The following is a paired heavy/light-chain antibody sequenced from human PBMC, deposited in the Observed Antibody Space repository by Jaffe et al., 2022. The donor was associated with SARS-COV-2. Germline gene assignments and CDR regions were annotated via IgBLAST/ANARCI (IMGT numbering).Light chain of an antibody. CDR2: DAS. Sequence: VLTQSPATLSLSPGETATLSCGASQSVASGYLAWYQQKPGLAPRLLISDASRRAPGIPDRFSGRGAGADFTLTISRLEPEDFAVYYCQQYGRSPITFGQGTRLEI. J-gene: IGKJ5*01. CDR3: QQYGRSPIT. V-gene: IGKV3D-20*01. CDR1: QSVASGY.
Heavy chain of an antibody. J-gene: IGHJ4*02. CDR3: AKATMSGSLISPTKDFDY. CDR1: GFTFQHYA. Sequence: VQLVESGGGLVQPGRSLRLSCAASGFTFQHYAIHWIRQAPGKGLEWVSGISWNSDIIDYADSVRGRFTISRDNAQNFLYLQMDSLRPEDTALYYCAKATMSGSLISPTKDFDYWGQGTLVTVSS. V-gene: IGHV3-9*01. D-gene: IGHD3-10*02. CDR2: ISWNSDII.